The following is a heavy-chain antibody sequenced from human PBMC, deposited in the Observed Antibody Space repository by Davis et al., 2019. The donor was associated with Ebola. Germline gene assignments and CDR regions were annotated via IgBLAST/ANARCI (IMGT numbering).Heavy chain of an antibody. Sequence: SETLSLTCAVYGGSFSGYYWSWIRQPPGKGLEWIGEINHSGSTNYNPSLKSRVTISVDTSKNQVSLSLTSVTATDTAVYYCARRGTSSSGGYFDYWGQGTLVTISS. CDR3: ARRGTSSSGGYFDY. D-gene: IGHD6-6*01. CDR1: GGSFSGYY. CDR2: INHSGST. J-gene: IGHJ4*02. V-gene: IGHV4-34*01.